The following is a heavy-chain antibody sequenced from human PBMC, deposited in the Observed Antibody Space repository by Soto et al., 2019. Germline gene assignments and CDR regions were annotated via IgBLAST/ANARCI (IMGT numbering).Heavy chain of an antibody. Sequence: GGSLRLSCAASGFTFSSYAMSWVRQAPGKGLEWVSVISGSGGSTYYADSVKGRFTISRDNSKNTLYLQMNSLRAEDTAVYYCAKGGSFGSSGYVPDYWGQGTLVTVSS. CDR2: ISGSGGST. CDR3: AKGGSFGSSGYVPDY. D-gene: IGHD3-22*01. J-gene: IGHJ4*02. V-gene: IGHV3-23*01. CDR1: GFTFSSYA.